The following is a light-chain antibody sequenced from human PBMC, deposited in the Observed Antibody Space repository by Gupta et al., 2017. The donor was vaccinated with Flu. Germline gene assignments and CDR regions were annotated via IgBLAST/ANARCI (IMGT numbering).Light chain of an antibody. CDR3: QQYNTYPVT. V-gene: IGKV1-5*03. CDR2: EAS. J-gene: IGKJ3*01. Sequence: MSQSLSTLPASVGDRATITCRASQTIGTWLAWYQHKPGRAPRLLIYEASSLEGGVPSRFSGSGSGTEFTLTISSLQPDDFATFYCQQYNTYPVTFGPGTKVDVK. CDR1: QTIGTW.